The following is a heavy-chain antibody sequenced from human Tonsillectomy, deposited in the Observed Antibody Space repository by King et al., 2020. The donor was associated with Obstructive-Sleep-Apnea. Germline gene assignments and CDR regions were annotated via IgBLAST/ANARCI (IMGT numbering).Heavy chain of an antibody. CDR2: ISGSGGVT. V-gene: IGHV3-23*04. CDR3: AKGGIAAAADAFDI. Sequence: VQLVESGGGLVQPGGSLRLSCAASGFTFSIYAMSCVRQSPGKGLDWGSAISGSGGVTFYPNPVKGRFTISKDNSKNTLYLQMNSLRAEDTAVYYCAKGGIAAAADAFDIWGQGTMVTVSS. J-gene: IGHJ3*02. D-gene: IGHD6-13*01. CDR1: GFTFSIYA.